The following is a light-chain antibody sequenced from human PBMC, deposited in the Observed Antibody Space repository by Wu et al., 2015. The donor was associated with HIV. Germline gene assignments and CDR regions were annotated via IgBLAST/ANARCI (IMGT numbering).Light chain of an antibody. CDR2: KAS. V-gene: IGKV1-5*03. J-gene: IGKJ2*03. CDR3: QQYKSLYS. Sequence: DIQLTQSPSTLSASVGDRVTITCRASQSVSSWLAWYQQKPGKAPNLLIYKASNLERGVPSRFSGSGSGTEFTLTISSLQPDDFATYYCQQYKSLYSFGQGTKLEI. CDR1: QSVSSW.